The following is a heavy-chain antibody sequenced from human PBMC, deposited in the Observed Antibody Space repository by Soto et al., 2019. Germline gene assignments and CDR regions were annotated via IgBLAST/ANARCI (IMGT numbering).Heavy chain of an antibody. CDR3: ARGPSYTDV. J-gene: IGHJ6*03. Sequence: QAQGRGLEWVANVKYDGSENYYVDSVKGRFTISRDNVENSVYLQMNSLRAEDTAVYYCARGPSYTDVWGKGTTVTVSS. V-gene: IGHV3-7*01. CDR2: VKYDGSEN.